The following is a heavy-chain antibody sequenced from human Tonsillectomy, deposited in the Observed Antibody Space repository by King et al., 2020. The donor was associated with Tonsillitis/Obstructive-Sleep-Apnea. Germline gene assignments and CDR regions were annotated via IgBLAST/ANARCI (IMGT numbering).Heavy chain of an antibody. CDR1: GFTFSNFW. J-gene: IGHJ4*02. Sequence: VQLVESGGGLVQPGGSLRLSCAASGFTFSNFWMSWFRQAPGKGQEWVANIKEDGSEKYYVDSVKGRFTISRDNATNSVYLQMNSLSAEDTAVYYCASGGHLDYWGQGTLVSVSS. D-gene: IGHD3-16*01. V-gene: IGHV3-7*02. CDR3: ASGGHLDY. CDR2: IKEDGSEK.